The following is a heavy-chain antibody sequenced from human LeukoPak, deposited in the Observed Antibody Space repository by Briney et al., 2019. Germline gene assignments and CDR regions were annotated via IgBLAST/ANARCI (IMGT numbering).Heavy chain of an antibody. Sequence: GGSLRLSCAASGLTVSSNYMSWVRQAPGKGLEWVSVIYSGGSTYYADSVKGRFTISRDNAKNSLYLQMNSLRAEDTAVYYCARDVVVVPAALYYFDYWGQGTLVTVSS. CDR1: GLTVSSNY. CDR2: IYSGGST. J-gene: IGHJ4*02. CDR3: ARDVVVVPAALYYFDY. V-gene: IGHV3-53*01. D-gene: IGHD2-2*01.